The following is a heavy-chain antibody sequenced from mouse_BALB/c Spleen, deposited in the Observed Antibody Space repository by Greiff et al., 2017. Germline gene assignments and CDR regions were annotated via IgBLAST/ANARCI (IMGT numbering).Heavy chain of an antibody. V-gene: IGHV5-17*02. D-gene: IGHD2-4*01. J-gene: IGHJ3*01. CDR3: ARGNMSTTGWFAY. CDR1: GFTFSSFG. CDR2: ISSGSSTI. Sequence: EVQRVESGGGLVQPGGSRKLSCAASGFTFSSFGMHWVRQAPEKGLEWVAYISSGSSTIYYADTVKGRFTISRDNPKNTLFLQMTSLRSEDTAMYYCARGNMSTTGWFAYWGQGTLVTVSA.